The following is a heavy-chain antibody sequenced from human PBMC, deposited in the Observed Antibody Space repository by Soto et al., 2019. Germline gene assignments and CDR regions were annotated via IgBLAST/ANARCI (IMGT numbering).Heavy chain of an antibody. D-gene: IGHD2-2*02. Sequence: SVKVSCKASGGTFSSYALSWVRPAPGQGLEWMGGIIPIFGTANYAQKFQGRVTITADESTSTAYMELSSLRSEDTAVYYCARGRAPKGRVPAAILDLGTDYWGQGTLVTVSS. CDR1: GGTFSSYA. CDR2: IIPIFGTA. CDR3: ARGRAPKGRVPAAILDLGTDY. J-gene: IGHJ4*02. V-gene: IGHV1-69*13.